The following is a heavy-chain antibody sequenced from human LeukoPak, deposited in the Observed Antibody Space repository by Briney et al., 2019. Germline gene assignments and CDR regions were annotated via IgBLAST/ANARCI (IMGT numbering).Heavy chain of an antibody. Sequence: SVKVSRKASGGTFSSYAISWVRQAPGQGLEWMGGIIPIFGTANYAQKFQGRVTITTDESTSTAYMELSSLRSEDTAVYYCAPHDSSGLMNSWFDPWGQGTLVTVSS. CDR3: APHDSSGLMNSWFDP. J-gene: IGHJ5*02. V-gene: IGHV1-69*05. CDR2: IIPIFGTA. D-gene: IGHD3-22*01. CDR1: GGTFSSYA.